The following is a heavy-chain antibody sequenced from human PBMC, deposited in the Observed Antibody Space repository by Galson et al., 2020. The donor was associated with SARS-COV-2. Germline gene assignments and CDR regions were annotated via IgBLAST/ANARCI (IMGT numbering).Heavy chain of an antibody. CDR1: GFTFSTYT. Sequence: GGSLRLSCAASGFTFSTYTMTWVRQAPGKGLEYVSSIDSTSDYKYYADSLKGRFTISRDNAKSSLYLQMDSLRAEDSAVYHCARGSIAVAGTGLNYWGQGTLVTVSS. D-gene: IGHD6-19*01. CDR3: ARGSIAVAGTGLNY. CDR2: IDSTSDYK. V-gene: IGHV3-21*01. J-gene: IGHJ4*02.